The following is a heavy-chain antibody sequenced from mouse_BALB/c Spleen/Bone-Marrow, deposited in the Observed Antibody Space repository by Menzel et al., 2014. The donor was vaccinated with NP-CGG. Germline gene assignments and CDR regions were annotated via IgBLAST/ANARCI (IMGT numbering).Heavy chain of an antibody. J-gene: IGHJ3*01. Sequence: EVQAVESGGGLVKPGGPLKLSCAASGFTFSDYYMYWVRQTPEKRLEWVATISEGGSYTYYPDSVKGRFTISRDNAKNNLYLQMSSLKSEDTDMYYCARALYGSSYGFAYWGQGTLVTVSA. CDR3: ARALYGSSYGFAY. D-gene: IGHD1-1*01. V-gene: IGHV5-4*02. CDR1: GFTFSDYY. CDR2: ISEGGSYT.